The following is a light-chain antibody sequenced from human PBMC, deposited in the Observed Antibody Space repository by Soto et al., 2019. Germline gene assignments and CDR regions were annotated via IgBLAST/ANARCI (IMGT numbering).Light chain of an antibody. V-gene: IGLV2-11*01. CDR1: NSDVGRYNS. CDR3: FSYTANDNWV. Sequence: QSVLTQPHSVSGSPGQSVTISCTGTNSDVGRYNSVSWYQQLPGKAPQLIISAVRQRPSGVPDRFSGSKSGNTASLTISGLQTDDEADYFCFSYTANDNWVFGGGTKL. J-gene: IGLJ3*02. CDR2: AVR.